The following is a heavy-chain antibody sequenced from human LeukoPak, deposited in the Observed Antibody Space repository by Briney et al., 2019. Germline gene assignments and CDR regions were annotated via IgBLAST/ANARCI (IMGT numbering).Heavy chain of an antibody. D-gene: IGHD4-11*01. V-gene: IGHV3-33*06. Sequence: GGSLRLSCATSGFTFSHYGMHWVRQAPGKGLEWVAVIWSDGTNRYYGDPVKGRFTISRDNFQRTVYLQMDNLRAEDTAVYYCAKDAQRGFDYSNSLDRWGQATLVTVSS. CDR3: AKDAQRGFDYSNSLDR. CDR2: IWSDGTNR. CDR1: GFTFSHYG. J-gene: IGHJ4*02.